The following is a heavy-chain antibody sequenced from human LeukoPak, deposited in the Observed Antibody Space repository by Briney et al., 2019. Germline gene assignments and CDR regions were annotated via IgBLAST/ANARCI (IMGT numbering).Heavy chain of an antibody. CDR2: IYYGGKT. V-gene: IGHV4-39*01. Sequence: SETLSLTCTVSGGSISSTIYYCAWIRQPPGKRLKWIGSIYYGGKTYYNPSLKSRVTTSVDTSKNQFSLKLSSVTAADTAVYYCARHLGGSGSTDAFDIWGQGTVVTVSS. J-gene: IGHJ3*02. CDR3: ARHLGGSGSTDAFDI. D-gene: IGHD3-3*01. CDR1: GGSISSTIYY.